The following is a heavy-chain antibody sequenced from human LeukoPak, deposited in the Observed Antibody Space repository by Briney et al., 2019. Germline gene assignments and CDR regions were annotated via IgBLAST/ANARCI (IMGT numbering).Heavy chain of an antibody. D-gene: IGHD2-21*02. CDR3: TRHYRLAYCGGDCYPGDAFDI. J-gene: IGHJ3*02. CDR1: GFTFSGST. V-gene: IGHV3-73*01. CDR2: IRSKANSYAT. Sequence: PGGSLRLSCAASGFTFSGSTMPWVRQASGKGLEWVGRIRSKANSYATAYAASVKGRFTISRDDSKNTAYLQMNSLKTEDTAVYYCTRHYRLAYCGGDCYPGDAFDIWGQGTMVTVSS.